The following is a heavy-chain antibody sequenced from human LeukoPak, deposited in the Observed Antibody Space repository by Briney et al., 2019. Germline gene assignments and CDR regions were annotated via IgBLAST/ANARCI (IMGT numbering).Heavy chain of an antibody. CDR1: GFTFSSYG. Sequence: GGSLRLSCAASGFTFSSYGMHWVRQAPGKGLEWVAVISYDGNNKYYVDSVKGRFTISRDNSKKTLYLQMNSLRAEDTAVYYCAKDGSGSYDHFDYWGQGTLVTVSS. D-gene: IGHD3-10*01. CDR3: AKDGSGSYDHFDY. CDR2: ISYDGNNK. J-gene: IGHJ4*02. V-gene: IGHV3-30*18.